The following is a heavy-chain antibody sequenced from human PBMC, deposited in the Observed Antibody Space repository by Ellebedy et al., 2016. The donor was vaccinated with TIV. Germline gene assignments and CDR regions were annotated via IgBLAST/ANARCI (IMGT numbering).Heavy chain of an antibody. V-gene: IGHV1-3*01. D-gene: IGHD3-10*01. CDR2: INAGNGNT. CDR1: GGTFSSYA. J-gene: IGHJ4*02. CDR3: ARVLLWFGELPFDY. Sequence: ASVKVSCXASGGTFSSYAMHWVRQAPGQRLEWMGWINAGNGNTKYSQKFQGRVTITRDTSASTAYMELSSLRSEDTAVYYCARVLLWFGELPFDYWGQGTLVTVSS.